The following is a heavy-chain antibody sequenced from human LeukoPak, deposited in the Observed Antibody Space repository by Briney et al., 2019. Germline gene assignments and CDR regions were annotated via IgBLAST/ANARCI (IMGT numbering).Heavy chain of an antibody. Sequence: GGSLRLSCAASGFTFSSYAMHWVRQAPGKGLEWVAVISYDGSNKYYADSVKGRFTISRDNSKNTLYLQMNSLRAEDTAVYYCARDRYYYDSSGYSIIFDYWGQGTLVTVSS. CDR1: GFTFSSYA. CDR3: ARDRYYYDSSGYSIIFDY. V-gene: IGHV3-30-3*01. CDR2: ISYDGSNK. D-gene: IGHD3-22*01. J-gene: IGHJ4*02.